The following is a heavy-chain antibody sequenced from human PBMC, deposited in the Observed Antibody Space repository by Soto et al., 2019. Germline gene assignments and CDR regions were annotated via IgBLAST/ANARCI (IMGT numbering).Heavy chain of an antibody. CDR1: GFNVMSYW. J-gene: IGHJ4*02. CDR3: ARDIGFDYVN. CDR2: IKEDGSEI. D-gene: IGHD3-16*01. V-gene: IGHV3-7*01. Sequence: HPGGSLRLSCAVSGFNVMSYWMSWVRQAPGKGLEWVASIKEDGSEIYYLHSVRGRFSISRDSAWNALHLTMNYLSAEDTGVYFCARDIGFDYVNWGQGTLVTVSS.